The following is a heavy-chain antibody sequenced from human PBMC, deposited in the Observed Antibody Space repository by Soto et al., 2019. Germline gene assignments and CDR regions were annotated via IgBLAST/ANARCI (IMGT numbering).Heavy chain of an antibody. CDR1: GGSFSCYY. Sequence: QVQLQQWGAGLLKPSETLSLTCAVYGGSFSCYYWSWIRQPPGKGLEWIGEINHSGSTNYNPSLKSRVTISVDTSKKQFSLQLSSVTAADTAVYYCARGKDYYYGMDVWGQGTTVIVSS. CDR2: INHSGST. CDR3: ARGKDYYYGMDV. V-gene: IGHV4-34*01. J-gene: IGHJ6*02.